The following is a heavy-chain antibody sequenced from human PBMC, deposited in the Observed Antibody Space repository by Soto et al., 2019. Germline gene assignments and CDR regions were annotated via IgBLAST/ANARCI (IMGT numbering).Heavy chain of an antibody. CDR2: INPATGAA. CDR3: ARGGGVGVAGSAAFDM. Sequence: QLHLVQSGAVVKKPGASVTVSCSASGYPVTAYYMHWVRQAPGRGLEWMGGINPATGAAKYTQTLRGRVTMTRDTSTSTGFMELSGLTSEDTAVFYCARGGGVGVAGSAAFDMWGQGTLVTVSS. V-gene: IGHV1-2*02. CDR1: GYPVTAYY. J-gene: IGHJ3*02. D-gene: IGHD3-3*01.